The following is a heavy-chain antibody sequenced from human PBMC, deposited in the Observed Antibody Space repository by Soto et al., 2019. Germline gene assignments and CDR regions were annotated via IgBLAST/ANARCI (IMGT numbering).Heavy chain of an antibody. CDR2: IAYDGGSS. CDR3: ARDDILVIPGGSYSDVMDV. J-gene: IGHJ6*02. CDR1: GFAFSTYA. D-gene: IGHD2-2*01. Sequence: QVQLVESGGGVVQPGGSLRLSCTASGFAFSTYAMHWVRQAPGKGLEWVAVIAYDGGSSYTVDSVKGRVTISRDNSKNRLYLKMHSVRSVDTAVYYCARDDILVIPGGSYSDVMDVWGQGTTVSVSS. V-gene: IGHV3-30*01.